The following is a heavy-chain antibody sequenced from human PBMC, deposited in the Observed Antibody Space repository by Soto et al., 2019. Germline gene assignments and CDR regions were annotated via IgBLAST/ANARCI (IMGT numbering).Heavy chain of an antibody. CDR3: ARTSERALRAYFDS. CDR2: INPSGGST. Sequence: ASVKVSFKASGYTFTSYWMHWVRQAPGQGLEWLGVINPSGGSTTYAEKFQGRVSMTRDTSTSTVYMELSSLRSDDTAVYYCARTSERALRAYFDSWGQGTLVTVSS. CDR1: GYTFTSYW. V-gene: IGHV1-46*01. J-gene: IGHJ4*02.